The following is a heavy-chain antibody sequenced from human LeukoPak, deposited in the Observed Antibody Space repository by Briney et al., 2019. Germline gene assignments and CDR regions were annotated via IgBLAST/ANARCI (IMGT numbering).Heavy chain of an antibody. Sequence: ASVKVSCKASGYTFSSYGLTWVRQAPGQGLEWMGWISGYNGNTNYAQKFQGRVTMTTDTSTSTAYMELRSLRSDDTAVYYCAKGSIAVAGTVDYWGQGTLVTVSS. CDR3: AKGSIAVAGTVDY. V-gene: IGHV1-18*01. J-gene: IGHJ4*02. D-gene: IGHD6-19*01. CDR2: ISGYNGNT. CDR1: GYTFSSYG.